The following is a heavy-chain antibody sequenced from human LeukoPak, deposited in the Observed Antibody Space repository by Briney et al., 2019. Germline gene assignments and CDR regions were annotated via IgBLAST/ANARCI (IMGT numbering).Heavy chain of an antibody. CDR2: ISSSSSYI. CDR1: GFTFSSYS. V-gene: IGHV3-21*01. D-gene: IGHD3-22*01. CDR3: ARGDSTGYFCPY. Sequence: GGSLRLSCAASGFTFSSYSMNWVRQAPGKGLEWVSSISSSSSYIYYADSVKGRFTISRDNAKNSLYLQMNSLRAEDTAVYYCARGDSTGYFCPYWGQGTLVTVSS. J-gene: IGHJ4*02.